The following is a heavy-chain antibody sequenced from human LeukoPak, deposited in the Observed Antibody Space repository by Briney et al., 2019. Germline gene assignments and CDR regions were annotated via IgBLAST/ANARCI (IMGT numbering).Heavy chain of an antibody. D-gene: IGHD1-26*01. CDR3: ARVNLRGSQYNWFDP. J-gene: IGHJ5*02. CDR2: ITPVIDVS. V-gene: IGHV1-69*02. Sequence: SVKVSCKASGGSLNSHIFTWVRQAPGQGLEWMGKITPVIDVSKYAQKFQGRLTITADKSTATVYMELSGPKSDDTPVYYCARVNLRGSQYNWFDPWGQGTLVTVSS. CDR1: GGSLNSHI.